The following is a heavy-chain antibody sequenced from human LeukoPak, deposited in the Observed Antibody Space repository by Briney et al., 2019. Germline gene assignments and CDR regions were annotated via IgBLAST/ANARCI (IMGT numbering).Heavy chain of an antibody. CDR3: AKDRSYGNPSSDY. CDR1: GFTFGNYA. CDR2: ISTYGGNT. D-gene: IGHD5-18*01. Sequence: GGSLRLSCAASGFTFGNYAMTWVRQAPGKGLEWVSSISTYGGNTYYADSVKGRFTISRDNSKNTLYLQMSSLRAEDTAVYYCAKDRSYGNPSSDYWGQGTLVTVSS. V-gene: IGHV3-23*01. J-gene: IGHJ4*02.